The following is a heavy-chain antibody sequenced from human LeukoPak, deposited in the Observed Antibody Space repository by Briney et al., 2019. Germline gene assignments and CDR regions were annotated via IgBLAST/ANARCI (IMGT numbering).Heavy chain of an antibody. V-gene: IGHV4-34*01. J-gene: IGHJ5*02. D-gene: IGHD1-26*01. CDR1: GGSLNGYY. CDR2: GGNSGGT. CDR3: AKNGQSGFSFDP. Sequence: PSENLSLTCAVYGGSLNGYYWSWIRQPPGKGLEWIGEGGNSGGTKLNPSLKSRVTISADTSKNQFSLKLSSVTAADTAVYYCAKNGQSGFSFDPWGQGTLVTVSS.